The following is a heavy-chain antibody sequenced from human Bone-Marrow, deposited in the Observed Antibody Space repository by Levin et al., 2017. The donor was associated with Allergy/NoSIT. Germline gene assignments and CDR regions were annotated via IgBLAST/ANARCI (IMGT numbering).Heavy chain of an antibody. Sequence: GESLKISCKASGYTFTNYYMNWVRQAPGQGLEWMGWINPNSGGTNYAQKFQGRVTMTRDTSISTAYMELSGLRSDDTAVYYCARDPDYYDRAFDTWGQGTMVTVSS. CDR2: INPNSGGT. CDR1: GYTFTNYY. V-gene: IGHV1-2*02. J-gene: IGHJ3*02. D-gene: IGHD3-22*01. CDR3: ARDPDYYDRAFDT.